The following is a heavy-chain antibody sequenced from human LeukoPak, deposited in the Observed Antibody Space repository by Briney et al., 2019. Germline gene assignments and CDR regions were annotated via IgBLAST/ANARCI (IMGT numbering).Heavy chain of an antibody. CDR2: INHSGST. Sequence: SETLSLTCNVSGDSISSYYWSWIRQPPGKGLEWIGEINHSGSTNYNPSLKSRVTISVDTSKNQFSLKLSSVTAADTAVYYCARGRMEDIVVVPAAQSGFFDYWGQGTLVTVSS. D-gene: IGHD2-2*01. CDR3: ARGRMEDIVVVPAAQSGFFDY. CDR1: GDSISSYY. V-gene: IGHV4-34*01. J-gene: IGHJ4*02.